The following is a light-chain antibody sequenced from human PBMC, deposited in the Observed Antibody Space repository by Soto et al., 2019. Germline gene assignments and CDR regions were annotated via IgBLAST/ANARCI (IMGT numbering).Light chain of an antibody. CDR3: FSYAGRYLYV. Sequence: QSVLTPPRSLSGSPGQSVTISCAGTSSDIGDYNYVSWYQHHPGKVPKVMIYDVNKRPSGVPDRFSGSKSDNTASLTISGLQAEDEADYYCFSYAGRYLYVFGSGTKV. V-gene: IGLV2-11*01. CDR1: SSDIGDYNY. J-gene: IGLJ1*01. CDR2: DVN.